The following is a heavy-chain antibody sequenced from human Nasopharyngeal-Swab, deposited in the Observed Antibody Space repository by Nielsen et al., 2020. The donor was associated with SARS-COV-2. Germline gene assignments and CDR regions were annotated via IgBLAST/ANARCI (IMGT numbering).Heavy chain of an antibody. CDR2: IYYSGST. V-gene: IGHV4-59*01. J-gene: IGHJ6*02. D-gene: IGHD6-6*01. Sequence: WIRQPPGKGLGWIGYIYYSGSTNYNPSLKSRVTISVDTSKNQFSLKLSSVTAADTAVYYCARGYSSSYFSYYYYGLDVWGQGTTVTVSS. CDR3: ARGYSSSYFSYYYYGLDV.